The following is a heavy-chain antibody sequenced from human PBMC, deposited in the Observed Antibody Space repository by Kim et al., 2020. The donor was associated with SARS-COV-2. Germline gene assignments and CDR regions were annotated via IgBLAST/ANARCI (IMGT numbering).Heavy chain of an antibody. J-gene: IGHJ3*02. V-gene: IGHV1-18*04. CDR1: GYTFTSYG. Sequence: ASVKVSCKASGYTFTSYGISWVRQAPGQGLEWMGWISAYNGNTNYAQKLQGRVTMTTDTSTSTAYMELRSLRSDDTAVYYCARGDIVVPAAQPFGRWYLEDDAFDIWGQGTMVTVSS. D-gene: IGHD2-2*01. CDR3: ARGDIVVPAAQPFGRWYLEDDAFDI. CDR2: ISAYNGNT.